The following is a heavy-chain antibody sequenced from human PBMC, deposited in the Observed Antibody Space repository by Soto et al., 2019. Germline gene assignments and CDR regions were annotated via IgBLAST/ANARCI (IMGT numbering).Heavy chain of an antibody. D-gene: IGHD2-2*01. CDR1: GYTFTSYG. J-gene: IGHJ5*02. CDR2: ISAYNGNT. V-gene: IGHV1-18*01. CDR3: ARERVPRIVVVPAATNWFDP. Sequence: QVQLVQSGAEVKKPGASVKVSCKASGYTFTSYGISWVRQAPGQGLEWMGWISAYNGNTNYAQKLQGRVTMTTDTSTSTAYMELRSLRSDDTAVYYYARERVPRIVVVPAATNWFDPWGQGTLVTVSS.